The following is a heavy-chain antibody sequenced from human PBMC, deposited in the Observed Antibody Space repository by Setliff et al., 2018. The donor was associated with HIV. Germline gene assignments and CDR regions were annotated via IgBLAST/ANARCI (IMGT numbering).Heavy chain of an antibody. J-gene: IGHJ1*01. CDR3: ATTTDSSSSRYFQY. D-gene: IGHD3-22*01. Sequence: GASVKVSCKSSGYSISDYAVTWVRQAPGQGLDWMGRINPYNGNTNYAKKFQGRITLTTDTSTSTAYLEVRSLRSDDTAMYYCATTTDSSSSRYFQYWGQGTPVTVSS. CDR2: INPYNGNT. CDR1: GYSISDYA. V-gene: IGHV1-18*04.